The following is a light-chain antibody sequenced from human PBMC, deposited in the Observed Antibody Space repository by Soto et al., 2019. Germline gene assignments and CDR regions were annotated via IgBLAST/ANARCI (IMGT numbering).Light chain of an antibody. V-gene: IGLV2-14*03. CDR2: DVS. Sequence: QSVLTQPASVSGSPGQAITISCTGTSSDVGGYNYVSWYQHHPGKAPKLMIYDVSNRPSRVSNRFSGSKSGNTAPLTISGLQAEDEADYYCSSYTSSSTPLNVFGTGTKLTVL. CDR3: SSYTSSSTPLNV. J-gene: IGLJ1*01. CDR1: SSDVGGYNY.